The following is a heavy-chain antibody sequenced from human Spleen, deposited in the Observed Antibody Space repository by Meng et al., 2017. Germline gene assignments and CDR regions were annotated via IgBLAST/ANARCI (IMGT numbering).Heavy chain of an antibody. CDR3: VVNMGAQHY. CDR2: IRATGGST. V-gene: IGHV3-23*04. Sequence: EVHLAESVGDLVQPGGSLRLSCAASGFTFSNYAMSWVRQAPGKGLEWVSAIRATGGSTYYADSVKGRFTISRDNSKNTVYLKMNGLGAEDTAVFYCVVNMGAQHYWGQGTLVTVSS. D-gene: IGHD1-26*01. CDR1: GFTFSNYA. J-gene: IGHJ4*02.